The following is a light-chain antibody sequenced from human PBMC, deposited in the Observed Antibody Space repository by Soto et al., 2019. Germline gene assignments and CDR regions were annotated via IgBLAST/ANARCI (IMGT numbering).Light chain of an antibody. CDR2: DTS. CDR1: QEISNA. J-gene: IGKJ3*01. Sequence: DIQMTQSPSSLSASVGDRLTITCQASQEISNALSWYQEKPGKAPKLLIYDTSILQAGVPPRFSGSRSGTDFSFTINNLQPEDIATYYCPQYYSLPVFGPWTRVQI. CDR3: PQYYSLPV. V-gene: IGKV1-33*01.